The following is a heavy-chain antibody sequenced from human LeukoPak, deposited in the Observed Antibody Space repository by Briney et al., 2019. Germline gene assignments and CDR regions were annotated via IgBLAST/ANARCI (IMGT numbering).Heavy chain of an antibody. V-gene: IGHV4-34*01. CDR2: INHSGGT. J-gene: IGHJ4*02. CDR3: ARTQSSGYSSGWVRY. CDR1: GGSFSGYY. Sequence: NPSETLSLTCAVYGGSFSGYYWSWIRQPPGKGLEWIGEINHSGGTNYNPSLKSRVTISVDTSKNQFSLKLSSVTAADTAVYYCARTQSSGYSSGWVRYWGQGTLVTVSS. D-gene: IGHD6-19*01.